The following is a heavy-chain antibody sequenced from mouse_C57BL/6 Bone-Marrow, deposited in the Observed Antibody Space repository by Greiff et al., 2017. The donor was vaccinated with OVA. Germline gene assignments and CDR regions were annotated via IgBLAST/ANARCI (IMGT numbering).Heavy chain of an antibody. J-gene: IGHJ4*01. Sequence: EVKVVESGPELVKPGASVKISCKASGYTFTDYYMNWVKQSHGKSLEWIGDINPNNGGTSYNQKFKGKATLTVDKSSSTAYMELRSLTSEDSAVYYCARMGLYAMDYWGQGTSVTVSS. CDR1: GYTFTDYY. D-gene: IGHD2-3*01. CDR2: INPNNGGT. CDR3: ARMGLYAMDY. V-gene: IGHV1-26*01.